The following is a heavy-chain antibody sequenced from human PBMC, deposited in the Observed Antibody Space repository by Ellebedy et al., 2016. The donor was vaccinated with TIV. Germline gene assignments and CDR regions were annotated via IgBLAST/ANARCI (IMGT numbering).Heavy chain of an antibody. CDR3: ARRSTDFAFDS. J-gene: IGHJ4*02. CDR2: ISANGGTT. Sequence: PGGSLRLSCAASGFTFSNYAMSWVRQAPGKGLEWVSIISANGGTTYYADSVKGRFTISRDNSKNTLFLQMSSLRAEDTAVYFCARRSTDFAFDSWGQGTLVTVSS. V-gene: IGHV3-23*01. CDR1: GFTFSNYA. D-gene: IGHD3/OR15-3a*01.